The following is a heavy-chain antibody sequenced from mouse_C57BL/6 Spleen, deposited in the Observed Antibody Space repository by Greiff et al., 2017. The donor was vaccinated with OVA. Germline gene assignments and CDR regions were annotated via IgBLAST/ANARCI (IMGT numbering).Heavy chain of an antibody. CDR1: GYAFSSSW. V-gene: IGHV1-82*01. J-gene: IGHJ2*01. CDR2: IYPGDGDT. Sequence: QVQLQQSGPELVKPGASVKISCKASGYAFSSSWMNWVKQRPGKGLEWIGRIYPGDGDTTYNGKFKGKATLTADKSSSTAYMQLSSLTSEDSAVYFCARDYGYFDYWGQGTTLTVSS. D-gene: IGHD1-1*02. CDR3: ARDYGYFDY.